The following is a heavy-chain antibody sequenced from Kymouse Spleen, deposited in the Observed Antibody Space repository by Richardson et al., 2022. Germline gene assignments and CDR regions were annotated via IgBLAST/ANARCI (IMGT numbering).Heavy chain of an antibody. D-gene: IGHD3-9*01. Sequence: QVQLQQWGAGLLKPSETLSLTCAVYGGSFSGYYWSWIRQPPGKGLEWIGEINHSGSTNYNPSLKSRVTISVDTSKNQFSLKLSSVTAADTAVYYCARERYFDWLLRTPSYYYYGMDVWGQGTTVTVSS. V-gene: IGHV4-34*01. CDR1: GGSFSGYY. CDR3: ARERYFDWLLRTPSYYYYGMDV. J-gene: IGHJ6*02. CDR2: INHSGST.